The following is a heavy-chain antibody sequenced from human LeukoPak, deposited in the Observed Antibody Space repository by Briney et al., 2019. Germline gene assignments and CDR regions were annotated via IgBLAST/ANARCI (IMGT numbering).Heavy chain of an antibody. Sequence: AASVQVSCKASGYTFTGYYMHWVRQAPGQGLEWMGWINPNSGGTNYAQKFQGRVTMTRDTSISTAYMELSRLRSDDTAVYYCARVPPRTYGDYYYYYMDVWGKGTTVTVSS. J-gene: IGHJ6*03. CDR3: ARVPPRTYGDYYYYYMDV. CDR2: INPNSGGT. V-gene: IGHV1-2*02. CDR1: GYTFTGYY. D-gene: IGHD4-17*01.